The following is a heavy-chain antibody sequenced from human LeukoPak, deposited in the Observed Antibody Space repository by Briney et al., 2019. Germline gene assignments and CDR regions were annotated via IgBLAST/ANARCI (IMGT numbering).Heavy chain of an antibody. D-gene: IGHD4-17*01. V-gene: IGHV3-48*02. J-gene: IGHJ4*02. CDR3: ARDGDYGDYIDY. Sequence: GGSLRLSCAASGFSFSTYSMNWVRQAPGKGLEWVSYITGSSSTTYYADSVKGRFTISRDNAKNSLYLQMNSLRDEGTAVYYCARDGDYGDYIDYWGQGTLVTVSS. CDR2: ITGSSSTT. CDR1: GFSFSTYS.